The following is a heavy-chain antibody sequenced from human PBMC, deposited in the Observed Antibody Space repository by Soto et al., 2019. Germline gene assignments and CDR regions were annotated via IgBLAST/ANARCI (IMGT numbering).Heavy chain of an antibody. CDR3: AKGFSAMVFFDY. Sequence: GGSLRLSSTASGFTFSSYAMSWVRQAPGKGLEWVSAISGSGGSTYYADSVKGRFTISRDNSKNTLYLQMNSLRAEDTAVYYCAKGFSAMVFFDYWGQGTLVTVS. CDR2: ISGSGGST. CDR1: GFTFSSYA. D-gene: IGHD5-18*01. J-gene: IGHJ4*02. V-gene: IGHV3-23*01.